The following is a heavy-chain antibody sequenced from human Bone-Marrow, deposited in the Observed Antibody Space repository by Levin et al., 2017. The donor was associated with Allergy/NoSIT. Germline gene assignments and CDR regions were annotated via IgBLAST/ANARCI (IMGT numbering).Heavy chain of an antibody. CDR3: ARDIGYEATFYGLDV. CDR1: GFTFTSSG. Sequence: LSLTCAASGFTFTSSGMHWVRQAPGKGLEWVAVIWYSGSRQYYGESVKGRFTISRDSSKNTLFLQMNNLTVEDTAVYFCARDIGYEATFYGLDVWGQGTTVTVSS. J-gene: IGHJ6*02. CDR2: IWYSGSRQ. D-gene: IGHD5-12*01. V-gene: IGHV3-33*01.